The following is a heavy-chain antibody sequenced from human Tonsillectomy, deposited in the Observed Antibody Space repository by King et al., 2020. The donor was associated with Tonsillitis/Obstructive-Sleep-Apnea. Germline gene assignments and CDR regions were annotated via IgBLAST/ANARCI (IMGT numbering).Heavy chain of an antibody. CDR1: GYSFISYW. D-gene: IGHD2-15*01. Sequence: EVQLVESGAEVKKPGESLKISCKGSGYSFISYWIGWVRQMPGKGLEWMGIIYPGDSDTRYSPSFQGQVTISADKSINTAYLQWSSLKASDTAMYYCARRKGGGEGVDYYYSMDVWGQGTTVTVSS. V-gene: IGHV5-51*03. J-gene: IGHJ6*02. CDR2: IYPGDSDT. CDR3: ARRKGGGEGVDYYYSMDV.